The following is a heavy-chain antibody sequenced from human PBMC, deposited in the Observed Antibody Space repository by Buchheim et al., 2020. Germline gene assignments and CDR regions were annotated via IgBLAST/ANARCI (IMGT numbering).Heavy chain of an antibody. V-gene: IGHV3-7*01. D-gene: IGHD6-19*01. CDR3: ARGGGWTDF. CDR2: VRKDGGEP. Sequence: EVQLVESGGGLVQPGGSRRLSGAASGFTLPTNGISWVRKPPGKGRGWVAGVRKDGGEPYYVDFPRGRFTISGETPKNSLNRQMNSLRAEDTAVYFCARGGGWTDFWGQGA. CDR1: GFTLPTNG. J-gene: IGHJ4*02.